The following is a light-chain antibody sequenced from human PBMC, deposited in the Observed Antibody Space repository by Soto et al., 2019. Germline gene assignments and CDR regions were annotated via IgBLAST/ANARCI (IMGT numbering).Light chain of an antibody. V-gene: IGKV1-33*01. CDR3: QQYDYMPYT. Sequence: DIQMTQSPSSLSASVGDRITITCQASEDITNYLHWYQQKPGKAPKLLIYDASNLETGVPSRFSGSGSGTDFSFTISSLQAEDIATYYCQQYDYMPYTFGKGTKLEMK. CDR2: DAS. J-gene: IGKJ2*01. CDR1: EDITNY.